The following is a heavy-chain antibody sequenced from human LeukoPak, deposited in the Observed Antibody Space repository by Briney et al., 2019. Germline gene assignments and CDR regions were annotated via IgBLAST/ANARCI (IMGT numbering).Heavy chain of an antibody. Sequence: PSETLSLTCAVSGDSMTSHSRNWIRQPPGKGLEWVGSISYSGRTNYNPSLKSRVTISVDTSKNQFSLQLSSMTAADTAGYYCARDPTWADGYNLRDWGQGTLVTVSS. J-gene: IGHJ4*02. CDR1: GDSMTSHS. CDR3: ARDPTWADGYNLRD. V-gene: IGHV4-59*11. CDR2: ISYSGRT. D-gene: IGHD5-24*01.